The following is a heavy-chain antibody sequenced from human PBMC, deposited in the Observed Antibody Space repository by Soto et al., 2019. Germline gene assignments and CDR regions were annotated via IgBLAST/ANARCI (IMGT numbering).Heavy chain of an antibody. CDR1: GYTFTAQY. CDR3: AKGDSSWVSWFDP. D-gene: IGHD6-19*01. V-gene: IGHV1-2*02. Sequence: QAQLVQSGAEVKKPGASVKVSCQASGYTFTAQYLHRVRKAPGEGLEWMGWINPTTGATRYAQKFQGRVTMTRDTSMSTAYLEVRSLRPDDTAVYYCAKGDSSWVSWFDPWGQGTLVTVSS. CDR2: INPTTGAT. J-gene: IGHJ5*02.